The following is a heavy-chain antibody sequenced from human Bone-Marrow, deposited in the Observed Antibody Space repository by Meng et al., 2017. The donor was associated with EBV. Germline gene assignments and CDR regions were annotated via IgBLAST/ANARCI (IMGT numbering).Heavy chain of an antibody. CDR3: ARVSIAVAGIGP. CDR1: GGTFTGYA. V-gene: IGHV1-69*01. D-gene: IGHD6-19*01. Sequence: QVQLLQSGAEVQKPGSSVKVSCKASGGTFTGYAINGVRQAPGQGLEWMGGIIPIFGRTTYAQKFRGRVTIIADESTSTAYMELSSLTSEDTAVYYCARVSIAVAGIGPWGQGTLVTVSS. J-gene: IGHJ5*02. CDR2: IIPIFGRT.